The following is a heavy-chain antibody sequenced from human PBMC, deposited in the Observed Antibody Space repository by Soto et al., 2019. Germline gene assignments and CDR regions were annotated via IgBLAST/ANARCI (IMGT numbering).Heavy chain of an antibody. CDR3: ARDMYYDISGDTRGGAFDL. J-gene: IGHJ3*01. CDR1: GGSLSGGGYY. CDR2: IYYSGST. V-gene: IGHV4-31*03. D-gene: IGHD3-22*01. Sequence: VQLLESGPGLVQPSQTLSLTCTVSGGSLSGGGYYWSWIRQHPGKGLEWIGYIYYSGSTYYNPSLKSRVTISIDTSKNQFSLKLSSVTAADTAVYYCARDMYYDISGDTRGGAFDLWGQGTMVTVSS.